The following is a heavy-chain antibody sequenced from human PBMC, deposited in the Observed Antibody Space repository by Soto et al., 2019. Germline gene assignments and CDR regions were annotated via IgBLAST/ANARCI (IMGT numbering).Heavy chain of an antibody. V-gene: IGHV2-5*01. CDR1: GFSLNTRAVG. Sequence: SGPTLVNPTQTLTLTCTFSGFSLNTRAVGVGWIRQPPGKALEWLALIYWNDDKRYSPSLKNRLTITKDTSKNHVVLTMTNMDPVDTATYYCAHRHELGSFDIWDQGTKVTVSS. J-gene: IGHJ3*02. CDR2: IYWNDDK. CDR3: AHRHELGSFDI. D-gene: IGHD1-26*01.